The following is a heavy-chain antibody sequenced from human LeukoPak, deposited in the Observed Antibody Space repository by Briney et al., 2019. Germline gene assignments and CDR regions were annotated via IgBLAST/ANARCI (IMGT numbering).Heavy chain of an antibody. CDR1: GGTFSSYA. CDR3: ARVDLGVVITYYYGMDV. Sequence: GASVTVSCKASGGTFSSYAISWVRQAPGQGLEWMGGIIPIFGTANYAQKFQGRVTITADESTSTAYMELSSLRSEDTAVYYCARVDLGVVITYYYGMDVWGQGTTVTVSS. J-gene: IGHJ6*02. V-gene: IGHV1-69*01. CDR2: IIPIFGTA. D-gene: IGHD3-3*01.